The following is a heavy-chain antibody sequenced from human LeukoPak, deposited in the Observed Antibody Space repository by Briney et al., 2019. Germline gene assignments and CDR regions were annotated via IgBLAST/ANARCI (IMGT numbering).Heavy chain of an antibody. D-gene: IGHD1-14*01. CDR2: IYPDDSDT. Sequence: GESLKISCEGSGYSFTSYWIGWVRQMPGKGLEWMGSIYPDDSDTRYNPSFEGQVTISADKSSSTAYLQWSSLKASDTGMYYCARGGNHDYYYYYMDVWGKGTTITVSS. CDR3: ARGGNHDYYYYYMDV. CDR1: GYSFTSYW. V-gene: IGHV5-51*01. J-gene: IGHJ6*03.